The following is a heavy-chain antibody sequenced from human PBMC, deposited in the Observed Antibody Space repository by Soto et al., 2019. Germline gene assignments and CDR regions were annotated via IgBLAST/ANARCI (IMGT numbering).Heavy chain of an antibody. Sequence: PGESLKISCKGSGYRFTNYWIGWVRQMPGKGLEWMGLIYPGDSDTRYSPSFQGQVTISADKSIDTAYLQWSSLKASDTAMYYCALVVRGVMKEAYYFDYWGQGTLVTVSS. CDR3: ALVVRGVMKEAYYFDY. V-gene: IGHV5-51*01. D-gene: IGHD3-10*01. J-gene: IGHJ4*02. CDR2: IYPGDSDT. CDR1: GYRFTNYW.